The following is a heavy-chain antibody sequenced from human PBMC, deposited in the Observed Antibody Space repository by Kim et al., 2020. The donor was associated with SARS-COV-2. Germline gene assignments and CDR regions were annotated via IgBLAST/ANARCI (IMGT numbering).Heavy chain of an antibody. CDR1: GYTFTSYG. J-gene: IGHJ4*02. V-gene: IGHV1-18*01. Sequence: ASVKVSCKASGYTFTSYGISWVRQAPGQGLEWMGWISPYNGNIKYAQNLQGRVTMSTDTSTTTAYMELRSLRSDDTAVYYCARDWDLPDYWGQGTLVTVS. CDR3: ARDWDLPDY. D-gene: IGHD1-26*01. CDR2: ISPYNGNI.